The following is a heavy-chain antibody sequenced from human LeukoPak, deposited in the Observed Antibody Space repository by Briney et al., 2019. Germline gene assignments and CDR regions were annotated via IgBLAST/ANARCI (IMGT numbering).Heavy chain of an antibody. V-gene: IGHV3-53*01. D-gene: IGHD3-10*01. CDR2: IYSGGST. CDR3: ARGSPGSWSYNSGFYGMDV. CDR1: GFTVSSNY. J-gene: IGHJ6*02. Sequence: PGGSLRLSCAASGFTVSSNYMSWVRQAPGKGLEWVSVIYSGGSTYYADSVKGRFTVSRDNSKNTLYLQMNSLRAEDTAVYYCARGSPGSWSYNSGFYGMDVWGQGTTVTVSS.